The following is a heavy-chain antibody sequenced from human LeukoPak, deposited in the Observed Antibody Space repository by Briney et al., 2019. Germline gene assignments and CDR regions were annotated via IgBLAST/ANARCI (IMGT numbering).Heavy chain of an antibody. Sequence: SETLSLTCAVYGGSFNGYYWSWIRQPPGKGLEWIGEINHSGSTNYNPSLKSRVTISVDTSKNQFSLKLSSVTAADTAVYYCARGVVPAAMFDYWGQGTLVTVSS. V-gene: IGHV4-34*01. CDR1: GGSFNGYY. CDR2: INHSGST. J-gene: IGHJ4*02. CDR3: ARGVVPAAMFDY. D-gene: IGHD2-2*01.